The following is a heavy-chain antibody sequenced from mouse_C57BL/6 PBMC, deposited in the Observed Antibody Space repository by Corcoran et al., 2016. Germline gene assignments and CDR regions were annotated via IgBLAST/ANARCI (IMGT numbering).Heavy chain of an antibody. D-gene: IGHD2-4*01. CDR2: IDPANGNT. Sequence: EVQLQQSVAELVRPGASVKLSCTASGFNIKNTYMYWVKQRPEQGLEWIGRIDPANGNTKYAPKFQGKATITADTSSNTAYLQLSSLTSEDTAIYYCARSHYDYDYAMDYWGQGTSVTVSS. CDR1: GFNIKNTY. J-gene: IGHJ4*01. CDR3: ARSHYDYDYAMDY. V-gene: IGHV14-3*01.